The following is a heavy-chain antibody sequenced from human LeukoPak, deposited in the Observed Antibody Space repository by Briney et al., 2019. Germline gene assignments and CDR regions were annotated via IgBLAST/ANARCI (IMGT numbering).Heavy chain of an antibody. CDR2: IWYDGSNK. Sequence: PGGSLRLSCAASGFTFSSYGMHWVRQAPGKGLEWVAVIWYDGSNKYYADSVKGRFTISRDNSKNTLYLQMNSLRAEDTAVYYCARGGWFGELLSQPFDYWGQGTLVTVSS. CDR1: GFTFSSYG. CDR3: ARGGWFGELLSQPFDY. J-gene: IGHJ4*02. D-gene: IGHD3-10*01. V-gene: IGHV3-33*01.